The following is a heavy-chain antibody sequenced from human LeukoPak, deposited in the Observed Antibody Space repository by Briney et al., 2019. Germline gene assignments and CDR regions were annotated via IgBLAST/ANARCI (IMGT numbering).Heavy chain of an antibody. CDR3: ARAHSWLRFLYYYMDV. CDR1: GDSISRNDYY. Sequence: PSETLSLTCTVSGDSISRNDYYWGWIRQPPGKGLEWMGTIYYSGSAYYSPSLKSRVTISVDTSKTQFSLKLSSVTAADTAVYYCARAHSWLRFLYYYMDVWGEGTTVTVSS. V-gene: IGHV4-39*07. D-gene: IGHD5-12*01. CDR2: IYYSGSA. J-gene: IGHJ6*03.